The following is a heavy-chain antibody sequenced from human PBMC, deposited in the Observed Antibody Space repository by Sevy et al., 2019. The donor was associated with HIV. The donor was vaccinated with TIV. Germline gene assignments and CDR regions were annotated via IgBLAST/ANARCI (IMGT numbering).Heavy chain of an antibody. CDR2: VDIDGSRT. Sequence: GGSLRLSCAASGFTFDSYWLHWVRQDPWKGLEWVSCVDIDGSRTEYADSVKGRFTNSRDNAKNMLYLEMNSLRVEDTAEYYCARGTALGWFDPWGQGTQVTVSS. V-gene: IGHV3-74*01. J-gene: IGHJ5*02. CDR1: GFTFDSYW. CDR3: ARGTALGWFDP. D-gene: IGHD5-18*01.